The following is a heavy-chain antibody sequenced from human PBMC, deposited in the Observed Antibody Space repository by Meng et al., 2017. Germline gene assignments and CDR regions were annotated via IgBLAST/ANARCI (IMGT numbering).Heavy chain of an antibody. CDR3: ARGHNDYGDYPNWFDP. J-gene: IGHJ5*02. Sequence: LQLQESGPGLVKPSEALSLTCTVSGGSISSSSYYRGWIRQPPGKGLEWIGSIYYSGSTYYNPSLKSRVTISVDTSKNQFSLKLSSVTAADTAVYYCARGHNDYGDYPNWFDPWGQGTLVTVSS. CDR2: IYYSGST. D-gene: IGHD4-17*01. V-gene: IGHV4-39*07. CDR1: GGSISSSSYY.